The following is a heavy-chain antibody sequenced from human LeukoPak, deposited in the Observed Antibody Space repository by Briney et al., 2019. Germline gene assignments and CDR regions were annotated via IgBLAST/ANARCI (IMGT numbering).Heavy chain of an antibody. CDR2: I. J-gene: IGHJ5*02. CDR1: GFTFSSYA. V-gene: IGHV3-23*01. CDR3: AKDSKWFGP. Sequence: GGSPRLSCAASGFTFSSYAMSWVRQAPGKGLEWVSAIKRRVTISRDNSKNTLYVQMKSLRAEDTAVYYCAKDSKWFGPWGQGTLVTVSS.